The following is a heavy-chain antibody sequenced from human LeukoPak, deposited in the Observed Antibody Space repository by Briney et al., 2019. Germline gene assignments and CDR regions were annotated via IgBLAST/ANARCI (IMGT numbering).Heavy chain of an antibody. CDR2: INTYNGKT. CDR3: ARGKVTTPPYYYGLDV. Sequence: ASLKVSCKTSGYTFTTYGITWVRQAPGQGLEWMAWINTYNGKTHYAQKVHDRVTLATDTSTRTADMELRTLTSDDTAVYYCARGKVTTPPYYYGLDVWGQGTTVIVSS. V-gene: IGHV1-18*01. CDR1: GYTFTTYG. J-gene: IGHJ6*02. D-gene: IGHD2-21*02.